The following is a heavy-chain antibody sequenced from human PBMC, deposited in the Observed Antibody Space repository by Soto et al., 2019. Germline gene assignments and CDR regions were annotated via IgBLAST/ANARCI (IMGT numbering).Heavy chain of an antibody. D-gene: IGHD2-2*01. J-gene: IGHJ4*02. Sequence: SETLCLPCTVFGGSARSDNDYRLWNRQPPGKGLEYNGYIAYSGSTNYNPSRKSRVTISADTSKNQFSLKVASMTAADTAVYYCARDSGDVVVPAPFDYCGQATLVTGSS. CDR3: ARDSGDVVVPAPFDY. CDR1: GGSARSDNDY. CDR2: IAYSGST. V-gene: IGHV4-61*01.